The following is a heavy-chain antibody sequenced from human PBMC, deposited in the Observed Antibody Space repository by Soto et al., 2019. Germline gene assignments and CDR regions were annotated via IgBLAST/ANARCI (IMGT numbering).Heavy chain of an antibody. J-gene: IGHJ4*02. V-gene: IGHV3-33*01. CDR3: ASEFDGSGRYFDY. CDR2: IWSHGNAE. CDR1: GFFFSTYG. D-gene: IGHD2-2*03. Sequence: LRLSCAASGFFFSTYGMHWVRQAPGKGLEWVALIWSHGNAERYADSVRGRFTISRDNSKNTMYLQMNSLRAEDTAVYYCASEFDGSGRYFDYWGQGTPVTVSS.